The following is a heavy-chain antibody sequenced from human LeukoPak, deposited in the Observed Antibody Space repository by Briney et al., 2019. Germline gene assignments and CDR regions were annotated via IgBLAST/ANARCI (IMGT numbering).Heavy chain of an antibody. Sequence: SETLSLTCTVSGYSISSGYYWGWIRQPPGKGLEWIGSIYHSGSTYYNPSLKSRVTISVDTSKNQFSLKLSSVTAADTAVYYCAREAIVAMVFFDYWGQGTLVTVSS. CDR2: IYHSGST. CDR3: AREAIVAMVFFDY. CDR1: GYSISSGYY. J-gene: IGHJ4*02. V-gene: IGHV4-38-2*02. D-gene: IGHD5-18*01.